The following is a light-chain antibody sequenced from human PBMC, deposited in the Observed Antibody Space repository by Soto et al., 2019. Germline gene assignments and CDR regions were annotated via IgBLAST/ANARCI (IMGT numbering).Light chain of an antibody. V-gene: IGLV2-8*01. CDR3: SSYASSNIFYV. CDR2: EVT. Sequence: QSVLTQPPSASGSPGQSVTISCTGTSTDVGTNNHISWYQQHPGKAPKLMIYEVTRRPSGVPDRFSGSKSGNTASLTVSGLQAEDESDYYWSSYASSNIFYVFGTGTKVTVL. CDR1: STDVGTNNH. J-gene: IGLJ1*01.